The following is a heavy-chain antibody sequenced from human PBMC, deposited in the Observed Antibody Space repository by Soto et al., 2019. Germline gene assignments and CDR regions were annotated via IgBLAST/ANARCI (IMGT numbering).Heavy chain of an antibody. V-gene: IGHV4-4*07. D-gene: IGHD6-13*01. CDR3: AGIAEPIYYGMDV. J-gene: IGHJ6*02. Sequence: PSETLSLTCTVSGGSIRSYYWNWIRQPAGKGLEWIGRIYASGSTNYNPSLKSRATMFVDTSKNQFSLKLSSVTAADTAVYFCAGIAEPIYYGMDVWGQGTTVTVSS. CDR1: GGSIRSYY. CDR2: IYASGST.